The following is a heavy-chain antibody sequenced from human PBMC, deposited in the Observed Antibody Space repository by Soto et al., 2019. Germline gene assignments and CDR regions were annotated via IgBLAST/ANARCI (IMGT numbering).Heavy chain of an antibody. CDR3: ARRRIATNTYMWFDP. V-gene: IGHV4-31*03. Sequence: SEPLSLTFSVSGAALNSGNYYWSWIRQVPGKGLEWIGHIYVTGAVDYNPSLRDRITISQDTSERQFSLNLRLVTAADTAVYYCARRRIATNTYMWFDPWVQGYLVRVYS. CDR2: IYVTGAV. D-gene: IGHD2-21*01. J-gene: IGHJ5*02. CDR1: GAALNSGNYY.